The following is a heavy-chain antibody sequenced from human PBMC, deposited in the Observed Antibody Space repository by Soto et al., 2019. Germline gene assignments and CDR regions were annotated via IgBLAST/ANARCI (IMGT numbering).Heavy chain of an antibody. Sequence: GGSLRLSCAASGFTFSSYGMHWVRQAPGKGLEWVAVIWYDGSNKYYADSVKGRFTISRDNSKNTLYLQMNSLRAEDTAVYYCARGRPYNWNYFALDDYYYYMDVWGKGTTVTVSS. D-gene: IGHD1-7*01. V-gene: IGHV3-33*01. CDR2: IWYDGSNK. CDR1: GFTFSSYG. CDR3: ARGRPYNWNYFALDDYYYYMDV. J-gene: IGHJ6*03.